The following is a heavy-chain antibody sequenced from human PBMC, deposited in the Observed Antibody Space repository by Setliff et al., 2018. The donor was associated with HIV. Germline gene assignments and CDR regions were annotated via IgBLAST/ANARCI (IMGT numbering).Heavy chain of an antibody. CDR1: GDMPITYA. D-gene: IGHD6-25*01. V-gene: IGHV1-69*10. Sequence: SVKVSCKASGDMPITYAITWVRQAPGQGLEWVGGIIPILAIANYAQKFQGRVTIIADKSTGAGYMELTSLRSDDTAVYYCARSRAGGYNQIPGAFHLWGQGTVVSVSS. CDR3: ARSRAGGYNQIPGAFHL. J-gene: IGHJ3*01. CDR2: IIPILAIA.